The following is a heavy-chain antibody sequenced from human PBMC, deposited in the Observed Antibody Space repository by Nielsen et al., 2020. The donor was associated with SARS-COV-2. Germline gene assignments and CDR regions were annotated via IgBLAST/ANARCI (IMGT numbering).Heavy chain of an antibody. D-gene: IGHD2-15*01. CDR2: ISYDGSNK. CDR1: GFTFSSYA. Sequence: GESLKISCAASGFTFSSYAMHWVRQAPGKGLEWVAVISYDGSNKYYADSVKGRFTISRDNSKNTLYLQMNSLRAEDTAVYYCARSERGYCSGGSCASDFDYWGQGTLVTVSS. V-gene: IGHV3-30-3*01. J-gene: IGHJ4*02. CDR3: ARSERGYCSGGSCASDFDY.